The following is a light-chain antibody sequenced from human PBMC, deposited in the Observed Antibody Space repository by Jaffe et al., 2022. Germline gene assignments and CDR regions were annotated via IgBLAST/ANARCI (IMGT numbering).Light chain of an antibody. CDR2: GAS. J-gene: IGKJ2*01. V-gene: IGKV3-20*01. Sequence: EIVLTQSPGTLSLSPGERATLSCRASQSVSSRYLAWYQQKPGQAPRLLISGASSRSSGVPDRFSGSGSGTDFTLTISRLEPEDFAVYYCQQYGGSPPYTFGQGTKLEIK. CDR1: QSVSSRY. CDR3: QQYGGSPPYT.